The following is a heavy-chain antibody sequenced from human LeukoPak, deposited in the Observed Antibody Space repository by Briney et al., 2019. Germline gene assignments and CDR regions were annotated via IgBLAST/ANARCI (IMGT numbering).Heavy chain of an antibody. J-gene: IGHJ4*02. CDR2: IYYSGST. V-gene: IGHV4-39*07. Sequence: SETLSLTCTVSGGSISSSSYYWGWIRQPPGKGLEWIGSIYYSGSTYYNPSLKSRVTISVDTSKNQFSLKLSSVTAADTAVYFCAGDYGDYYFDYWGQGTLVTVSS. CDR1: GGSISSSSYY. CDR3: AGDYGDYYFDY. D-gene: IGHD4-17*01.